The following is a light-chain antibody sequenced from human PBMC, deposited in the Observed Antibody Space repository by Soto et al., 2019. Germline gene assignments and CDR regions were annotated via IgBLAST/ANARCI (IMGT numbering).Light chain of an antibody. V-gene: IGKV4-1*01. J-gene: IGKJ4*01. CDR3: QQYYITPLT. Sequence: DIVMTQSPDSLAVSLGERATINCKSSQSVLYSSNNENYLAWYQQKPGQPPKLLIYWASTRESGVPDRFSGGGSGTDFTLTISSLQAEDVAVYYCQQYYITPLTFGGGTKVEIK. CDR1: QSVLYSSNNENY. CDR2: WAS.